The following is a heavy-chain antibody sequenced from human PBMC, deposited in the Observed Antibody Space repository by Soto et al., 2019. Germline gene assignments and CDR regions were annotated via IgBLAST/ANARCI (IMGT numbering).Heavy chain of an antibody. J-gene: IGHJ4*02. Sequence: SGGSLRLSCAASGFTFSNAWMSWVRQAPGKGLEWVGRIKSKTDGGTTDYAAPVKGRFTISRDDSKNTLYLQMNSLKTEDTAVYYCTTVTMVREYYFDYWGQGTLVTVSS. V-gene: IGHV3-15*01. D-gene: IGHD3-10*01. CDR2: IKSKTDGGTT. CDR1: GFTFSNAW. CDR3: TTVTMVREYYFDY.